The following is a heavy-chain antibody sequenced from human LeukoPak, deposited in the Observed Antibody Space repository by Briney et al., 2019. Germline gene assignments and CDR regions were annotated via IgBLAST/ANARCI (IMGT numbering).Heavy chain of an antibody. CDR2: IRNDRIT. CDR3: TWMATIFTVDY. V-gene: IGHV3-15*01. CDR1: GLTFSDAW. D-gene: IGHD5-12*01. J-gene: IGHJ4*02. Sequence: GGSLRLSCVLSGLTFSDAWMSWVRQAPGKGLEWVGRIRNDRITDYAAPVQGGFSISRDNSKNTFYLQMNSLRTEDTGMYFCTWMATIFTVDYWGQGTLVTVSS.